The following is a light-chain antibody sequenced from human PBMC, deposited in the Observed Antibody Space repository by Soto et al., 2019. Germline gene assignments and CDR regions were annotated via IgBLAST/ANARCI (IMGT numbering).Light chain of an antibody. CDR2: EAS. Sequence: QMTLSTSSLSAPQGDRVSITCRATQDLGTYLAWYQQIPGKAPKLLIYEASTLQSGVPSRFSGSGSGTEFTLTISGLQPEDFAGYYCQQYATWPWTFGQGTKLDIK. J-gene: IGKJ1*01. CDR1: QDLGTY. CDR3: QQYATWPWT. V-gene: IGKV1-8*01.